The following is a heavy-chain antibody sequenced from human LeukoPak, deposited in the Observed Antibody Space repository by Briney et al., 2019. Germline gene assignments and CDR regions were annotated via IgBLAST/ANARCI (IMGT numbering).Heavy chain of an antibody. Sequence: GGSLRLSCAASGFTFSTYNFNWVRQAPGKGLEWLSYISSGSSTIYYADSVKGRFTVSRDNAKNSLYLQMSNLRAEDTAVYFCARGGGLDVWGQGATVTVSS. CDR1: GFTFSTYN. CDR3: ARGGGLDV. D-gene: IGHD3-16*01. CDR2: ISSGSSTI. J-gene: IGHJ6*02. V-gene: IGHV3-48*01.